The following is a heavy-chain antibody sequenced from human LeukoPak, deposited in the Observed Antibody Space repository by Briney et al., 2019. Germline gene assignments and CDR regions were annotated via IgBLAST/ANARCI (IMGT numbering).Heavy chain of an antibody. D-gene: IGHD6-13*01. J-gene: IGHJ5*02. V-gene: IGHV4-59*08. CDR3: ARLASSSWYNWFDR. CDR1: GGSFSGYY. Sequence: SETLSLTCTVSGGSFSGYYWSWIRQPPGKGLEWIGYIFFSGSTNYNPSLKSRVTISVDTSKNQFSLKLSSVTAADTAVYYCARLASSSWYNWFDRWGQRTLVTVSS. CDR2: IFFSGST.